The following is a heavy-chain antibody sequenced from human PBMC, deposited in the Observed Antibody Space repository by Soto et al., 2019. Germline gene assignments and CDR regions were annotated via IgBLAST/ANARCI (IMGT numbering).Heavy chain of an antibody. CDR2: INHSGST. Sequence: PSETLSLTCAVYGGSFSGYYWSWIRQPPGKGLEWIGEINHSGSTNYNPSLKSRVTISVDTSKNQFSLKLSSVTAADTAVYYCARGRTLLLWFGELHNWFDPWGQGTLVTVSS. CDR3: ARGRTLLLWFGELHNWFDP. D-gene: IGHD3-10*01. V-gene: IGHV4-34*01. CDR1: GGSFSGYY. J-gene: IGHJ5*02.